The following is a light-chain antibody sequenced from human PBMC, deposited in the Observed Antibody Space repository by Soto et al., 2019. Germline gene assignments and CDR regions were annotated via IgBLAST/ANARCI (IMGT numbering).Light chain of an antibody. CDR2: GDS. CDR1: NIGSKS. J-gene: IGLJ1*01. V-gene: IGLV3-21*02. CDR3: QVWDSSSDHPYV. Sequence: SYELTQPPSVSVAAGQTARITCGGNNIGSKSVHWYQQKPGQAPVLVVYGDSDRPSGIPERFSGSNSGNTATLTISRVEAGDEADYYCQVWDSSSDHPYVFGTGTKVTVL.